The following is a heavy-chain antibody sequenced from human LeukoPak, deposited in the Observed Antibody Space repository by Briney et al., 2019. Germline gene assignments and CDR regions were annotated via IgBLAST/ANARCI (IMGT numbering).Heavy chain of an antibody. V-gene: IGHV3-53*01. CDR3: ARDMQLST. CDR1: GFTVSSNH. CDR2: IYYGGNT. J-gene: IGHJ3*01. Sequence: GGSLRLSCAASGFTVSSNHMNWVRQAPGKGLEWVSIIYYGGNTFYADSVRGRFTISRDNSKDTLFLQMNSLRAEDTAIYYCARDMQLSTWGLGTMVTVSS. D-gene: IGHD3-16*02.